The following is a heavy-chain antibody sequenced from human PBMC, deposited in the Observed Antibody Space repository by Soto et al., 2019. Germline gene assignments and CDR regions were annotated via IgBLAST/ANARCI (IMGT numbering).Heavy chain of an antibody. V-gene: IGHV5-51*01. CDR2: IYPSDSDT. Sequence: PGEALKISWEGSGYSFSTYWIAWGRQMPGKGLEWMGIIYPSDSDTRYSPSFQGQVTISADKSISTAYLQWSSLKASDTAMYYCARPVPNMIPYGMDVWGQGTTVSVSS. CDR3: ARPVPNMIPYGMDV. D-gene: IGHD3-16*01. J-gene: IGHJ6*02. CDR1: GYSFSTYW.